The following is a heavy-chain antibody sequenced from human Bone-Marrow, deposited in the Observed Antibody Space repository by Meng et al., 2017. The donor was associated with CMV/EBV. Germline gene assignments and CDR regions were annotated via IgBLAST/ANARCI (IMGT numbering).Heavy chain of an antibody. CDR2: IRYDGGNR. CDR3: AKVSGGYCSTTSCPPDS. J-gene: IGHJ5*01. V-gene: IGHV3-30*02. D-gene: IGHD2-2*01. CDR1: GFTFSGYA. Sequence: GESLKISCVASGFTFSGYAMHWVRQAPGKGLEWVVYIRYDGGNRHYADSVMGRFTISRDNSKNTLSLQMNSLRGEDTAVYYCAKVSGGYCSTTSCPPDSWGQGTLVTVSS.